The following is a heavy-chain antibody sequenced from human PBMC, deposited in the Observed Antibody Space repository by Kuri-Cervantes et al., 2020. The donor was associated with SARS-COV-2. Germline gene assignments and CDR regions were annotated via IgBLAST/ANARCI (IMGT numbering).Heavy chain of an antibody. D-gene: IGHD4-23*01. CDR2: ISGSGGSS. J-gene: IGHJ6*02. CDR3: AKDLGYGGNSAGYGMDV. Sequence: LSLTCAVSGFPFGSYAISWVRQAPGKGLELGSGISGSGGSSYYADPVKGRFTISRDNSKNTLFLQMNSLRVEDTAVYYCAKDLGYGGNSAGYGMDVWGQGTTVTVSS. CDR1: GFPFGSYA. V-gene: IGHV3-23*01.